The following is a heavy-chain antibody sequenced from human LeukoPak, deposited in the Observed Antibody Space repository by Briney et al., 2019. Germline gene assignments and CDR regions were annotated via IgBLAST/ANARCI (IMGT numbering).Heavy chain of an antibody. J-gene: IGHJ5*02. V-gene: IGHV1-8*03. CDR2: LNPNSGNT. CDR3: ARVLWGSGTENWFDP. D-gene: IGHD1-26*01. Sequence: ASVKVSCKASGYTFTSYYMHWVRQAPGQGLEWMGWLNPNSGNTGYAQKFQGRVTFTRNTSISTAHMELSSLRSEDTAVYYCARVLWGSGTENWFDPWGQGTLVTVSS. CDR1: GYTFTSYY.